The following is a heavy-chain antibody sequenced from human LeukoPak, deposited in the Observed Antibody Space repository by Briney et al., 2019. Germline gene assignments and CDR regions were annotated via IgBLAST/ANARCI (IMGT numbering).Heavy chain of an antibody. Sequence: ASVKVSCKASGYTFTSYDINWVRQATGQGLEWMGWMNPNSGNTGYAQKFQGRVTMTRNTSISTAYMELSSLRAEDMAVYYCARGGIMLRGVPPDYWGQGTLVTVSS. J-gene: IGHJ4*02. CDR2: MNPNSGNT. CDR1: GYTFTSYD. D-gene: IGHD3-10*01. CDR3: ARGGIMLRGVPPDY. V-gene: IGHV1-8*01.